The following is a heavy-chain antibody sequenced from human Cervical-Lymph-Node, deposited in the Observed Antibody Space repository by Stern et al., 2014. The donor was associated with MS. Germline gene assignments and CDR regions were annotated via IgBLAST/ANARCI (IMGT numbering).Heavy chain of an antibody. Sequence: EVQLVESGGGLVQPGGSLRLSCVASGFTFRNYWMHWVRQGPGKGLVCVARINRDGTTITHADSVKGRFIISRDNAKNTLYLQMNSLRVEDTAVYYCTKDTYGPEDYWGQGTSVTVSS. V-gene: IGHV3-74*02. D-gene: IGHD3-10*01. J-gene: IGHJ4*02. CDR3: TKDTYGPEDY. CDR2: INRDGTTI. CDR1: GFTFRNYW.